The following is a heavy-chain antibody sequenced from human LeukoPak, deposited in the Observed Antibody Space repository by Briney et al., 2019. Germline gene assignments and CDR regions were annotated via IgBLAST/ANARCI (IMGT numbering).Heavy chain of an antibody. CDR3: ARADSAYDFRY. CDR1: GYTFSGYF. D-gene: IGHD5-12*01. CDR2: IKCKSGGP. Sequence: ALVKISCKASGYTFSGYFMNWVRQAPGQGLEWMGWIKCKSGGPNLAQKFQGRVTMTRDTSISTAYMELSSLRSDDTAVYYCARADSAYDFRYWGQGTLVTVSS. J-gene: IGHJ4*02. V-gene: IGHV1-2*02.